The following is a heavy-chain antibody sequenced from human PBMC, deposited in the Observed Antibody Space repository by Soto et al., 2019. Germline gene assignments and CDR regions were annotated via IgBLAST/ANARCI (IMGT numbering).Heavy chain of an antibody. CDR2: ISYDGSNK. CDR3: ARGDCSSTSCYTDTYYYYGMDV. D-gene: IGHD2-2*02. J-gene: IGHJ6*02. V-gene: IGHV3-30-3*01. Sequence: VGSLRLSCAASGFTFSSYAMSWVRQAPGKGLEWVAVISYDGSNKYYADSVKGRFTISRDNSKNTLYLQMNSLRAEDTAVYYCARGDCSSTSCYTDTYYYYGMDVWGQGTTVTVSS. CDR1: GFTFSSYA.